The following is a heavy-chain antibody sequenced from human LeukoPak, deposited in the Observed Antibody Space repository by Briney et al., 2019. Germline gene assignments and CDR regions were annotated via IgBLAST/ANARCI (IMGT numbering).Heavy chain of an antibody. CDR2: INPNSGGT. J-gene: IGHJ3*02. V-gene: IGHV1-2*02. CDR3: AITGYSSGWGNDAFDI. Sequence: GASVKVSCKASGYTFTGYYMHWVRQAPGQGLEWMGWINPNSGGTNYAQKFQGRVTMTRDTSISTAYMELSRLRSDDTAVYYCAITGYSSGWGNDAFDIWGQGTMVTVSS. D-gene: IGHD6-19*01. CDR1: GYTFTGYY.